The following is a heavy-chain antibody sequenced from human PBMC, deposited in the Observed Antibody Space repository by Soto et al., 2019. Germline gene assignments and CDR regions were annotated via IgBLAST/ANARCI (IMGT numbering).Heavy chain of an antibody. D-gene: IGHD2-2*01. CDR2: IYFLGCT. J-gene: IGHJ3*02. V-gene: IGHV4-39*01. CDR3: ASSRPQLPVAAFDI. CDR1: GGSISRSSYY. Sequence: SETLWLTCTVCGGSISRSSYYWGWIRQRPGKGLDVIVCIYFLGCTFSPPSLMSRVSISVDTSMNHFPLKLSSVTAAHTALYFCASSRPQLPVAAFDIWCQGTMVTVSS.